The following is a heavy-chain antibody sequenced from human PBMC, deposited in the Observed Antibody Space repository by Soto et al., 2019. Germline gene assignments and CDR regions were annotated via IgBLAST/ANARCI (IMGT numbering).Heavy chain of an antibody. D-gene: IGHD5-12*01. J-gene: IGHJ4*02. CDR3: ERGKIVATIYIAVAGPVDY. CDR2: INAGNGNT. Sequence: ASVKVSCKASGYTFTSYAMHWVRQAPGQRLEWMGWINAGNGNTKYSQKVQGRVTITRDTSASTAYMELSSLRSEDTAVYYCERGKIVATIYIAVAGPVDYWGQGTLVTVSS. V-gene: IGHV1-3*01. CDR1: GYTFTSYA.